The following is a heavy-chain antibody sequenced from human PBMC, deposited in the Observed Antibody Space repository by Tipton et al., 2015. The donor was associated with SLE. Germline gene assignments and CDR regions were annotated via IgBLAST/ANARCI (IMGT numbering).Heavy chain of an antibody. CDR2: IHSSGST. J-gene: IGHJ5*02. CDR3: TRGGASSKWLDP. D-gene: IGHD6-6*01. CDR1: VDSISTYY. Sequence: TLSLTCTVSVDSISTYYWGWVRQPPGKGLEWIGFIHSSGSTKYNPSLTSRITISLDTSKNQFSLKLTSVTAADTAVYYCTRGGASSKWLDPWGQGVLVTVSS. V-gene: IGHV4-59*01.